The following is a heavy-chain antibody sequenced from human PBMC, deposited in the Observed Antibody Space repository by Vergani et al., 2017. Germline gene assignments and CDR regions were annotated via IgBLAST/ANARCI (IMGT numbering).Heavy chain of an antibody. Sequence: QVQLVQSGAEVKKPGSSVKVSCKASGGTFSSYAISWVRQAPGQGLEWMGGIIPIFGTANYAQKFQGRVTITADESTSTAYMELSSLRSEDTAVYYCAKDQSPGYPYCGGDCYPDYWGQGTLVTVSS. CDR1: GGTFSSYA. D-gene: IGHD2-21*02. J-gene: IGHJ4*02. CDR2: IIPIFGTA. V-gene: IGHV1-69*01. CDR3: AKDQSPGYPYCGGDCYPDY.